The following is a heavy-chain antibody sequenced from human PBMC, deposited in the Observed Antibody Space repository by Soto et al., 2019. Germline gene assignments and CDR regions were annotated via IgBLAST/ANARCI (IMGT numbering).Heavy chain of an antibody. V-gene: IGHV4-39*01. D-gene: IGHD2-8*02. J-gene: IGHJ4*02. CDR1: GGSIGSDHYY. CDR2: ISNSGDT. Sequence: QLQLQQSGPGLVKPSETLSLTCTVSGGSIGSDHYYWGWIRQSPGKGLEWIASISNSGDTYFNPALRSRLSIPVDTSKNQFSLTVNSMTAAYTAIYFCASHRIVVVVSPIPSAFESWAQGTLVTVSS. CDR3: ASHRIVVVVSPIPSAFES.